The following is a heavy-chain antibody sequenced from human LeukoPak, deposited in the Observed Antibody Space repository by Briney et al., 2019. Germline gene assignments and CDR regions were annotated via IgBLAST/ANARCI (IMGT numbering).Heavy chain of an antibody. CDR1: GFTVSSNY. J-gene: IGHJ4*02. CDR3: ARDPPLWAPSGSWIDY. Sequence: GGSLRLSCAASGFTVSSNYMSWVRQAPGKGLEWVSVIYSGGSTYYADSVKGQFTISRDNSKNTLYLQMNSLRAEDTAVYYCARDPPLWAPSGSWIDYWGQGTLVTVSS. CDR2: IYSGGST. V-gene: IGHV3-66*02. D-gene: IGHD6-13*01.